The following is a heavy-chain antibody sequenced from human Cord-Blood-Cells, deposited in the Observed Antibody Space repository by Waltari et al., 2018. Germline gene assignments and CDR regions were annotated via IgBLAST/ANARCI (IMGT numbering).Heavy chain of an antibody. V-gene: IGHV4-39*01. Sequence: QLQLQESGPGLVKPSETLSLTCTVPGGSISRSSSYWGWIRQPPGKGLEWIGSIYYSGSTYYNPSLKSRVTISVDTSKNQFSLKLSSVTAADTAVYYCARYGSGSSYYYYYGMDVWGQGTTVTVSS. CDR2: IYYSGST. D-gene: IGHD3-10*01. CDR1: GGSISRSSSY. CDR3: ARYGSGSSYYYYYGMDV. J-gene: IGHJ6*02.